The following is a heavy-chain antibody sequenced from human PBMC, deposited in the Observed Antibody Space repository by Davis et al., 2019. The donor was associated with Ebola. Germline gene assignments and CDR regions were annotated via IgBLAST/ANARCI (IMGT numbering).Heavy chain of an antibody. CDR3: ARDRSTIFGGGWFDP. V-gene: IGHV1-46*01. Sequence: ASVKVSCKASGGTFTSYYMHWVRQAPGQGLEWMGIINPSGGSTSYAQKFQGRVTMTRDTSTSTVYMELSSLRSEDTAVYYCARDRSTIFGGGWFDPWGQGTLVTVSS. CDR1: GGTFTSYY. CDR2: INPSGGST. J-gene: IGHJ5*02. D-gene: IGHD3-3*01.